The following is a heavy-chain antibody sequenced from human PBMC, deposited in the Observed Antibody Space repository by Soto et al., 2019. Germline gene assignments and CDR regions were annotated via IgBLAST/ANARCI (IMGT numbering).Heavy chain of an antibody. CDR2: SYYSGGT. D-gene: IGHD6-6*01. Sequence: SETRSLTCTVSVVSLSSGAYYWRWIRQHPGKGLEWIGYSYYSGGTYYTPSLKSRVTLXXXTXXXXXSLXLXXVTXADTAVYYCARDPNHAAPGGMDVWGHGAPVT. CDR3: ARDPNHAAPGGMDV. V-gene: IGHV4-31*03. CDR1: VVSLSSGAYY. J-gene: IGHJ6*02.